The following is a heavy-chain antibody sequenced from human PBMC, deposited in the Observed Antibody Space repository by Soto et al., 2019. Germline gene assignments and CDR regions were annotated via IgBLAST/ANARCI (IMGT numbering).Heavy chain of an antibody. CDR2: ISWNSGNI. Sequence: EVQLVESGGGLVQPGRSLRLSCAASGFTFDDYAMNWVRQPPGKGLEWVSGISWNSGNIGYADSVKGRFTICRDNAKNFQYLRMRGLRAEESALYYCARSSSYKYKYGMDVWDKGTTVTVSS. CDR1: GFTFDDYA. J-gene: IGHJ6*04. CDR3: ARSSSYKYKYGMDV. V-gene: IGHV3-9*01. D-gene: IGHD6-6*01.